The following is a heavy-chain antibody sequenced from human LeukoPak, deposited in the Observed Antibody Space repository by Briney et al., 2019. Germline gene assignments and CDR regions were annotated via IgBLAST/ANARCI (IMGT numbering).Heavy chain of an antibody. J-gene: IGHJ4*02. CDR3: ARDYGDYGGPVDY. CDR1: GFTVSSNY. Sequence: GGSLRLSCAASGFTVSSNYMSWVRQAPGKGLEWVSVIYSGGSTYYADSVKGRFTISRDNSKNTLYLQMNSLRAEDTAVYYCARDYGDYGGPVDYWGQGTLVTVSS. D-gene: IGHD4-17*01. CDR2: IYSGGST. V-gene: IGHV3-53*01.